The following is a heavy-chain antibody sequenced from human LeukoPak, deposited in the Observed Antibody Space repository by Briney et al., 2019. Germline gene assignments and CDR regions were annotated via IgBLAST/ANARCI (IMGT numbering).Heavy chain of an antibody. D-gene: IGHD6-13*01. V-gene: IGHV4-4*07. CDR1: GGSISSYY. Sequence: SETLSLTCTVSGGSISSYYWSWIRQSAGKGLEWIGRIYTSGSTNYNPSLKSRVTMSVDTSKNQFSLKLSSVTAADTAVYYCASMKYSSSRFWFDYWGQGTLVTVSS. J-gene: IGHJ4*02. CDR3: ASMKYSSSRFWFDY. CDR2: IYTSGST.